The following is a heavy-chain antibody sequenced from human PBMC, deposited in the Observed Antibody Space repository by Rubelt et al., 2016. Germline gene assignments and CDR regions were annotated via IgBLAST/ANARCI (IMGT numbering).Heavy chain of an antibody. CDR1: GYTFTGYY. V-gene: IGHV1-2*02. Sequence: QVQLVQSGAEVKKPGASVKVSCKASGYTFTGYYMHWVRQAPGQGLEWMGWINPNSGGTNYAQKFKGRGTMTRETSISTAYMELSRLGSDDTAVYYCARFAIGGHSSGYLFDYWGQGTLVTVSS. CDR3: ARFAIGGHSSGYLFDY. D-gene: IGHD3-22*01. CDR2: INPNSGGT. J-gene: IGHJ4*02.